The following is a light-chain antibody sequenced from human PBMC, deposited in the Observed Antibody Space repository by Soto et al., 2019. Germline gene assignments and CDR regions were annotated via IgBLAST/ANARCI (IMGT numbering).Light chain of an antibody. CDR1: QSFSSSY. Sequence: EIVLTQSPGTLSLSPGDTATLSCRASQSFSSSYLAWYQHKPGQAPKLLLYGVSARAAGIPDRFSGSGFGTDFTLAISRLEPEDFAVYYCQQYVTSPAITFGQGTRLEIK. J-gene: IGKJ5*01. V-gene: IGKV3-20*01. CDR2: GVS. CDR3: QQYVTSPAIT.